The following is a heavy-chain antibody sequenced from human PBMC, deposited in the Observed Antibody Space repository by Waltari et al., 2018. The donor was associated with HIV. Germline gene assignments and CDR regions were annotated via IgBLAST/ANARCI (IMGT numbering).Heavy chain of an antibody. Sequence: EVQRVESGGGLVQPGGYLRVSCAASGVSLSSYAMSWVRQGPGTALEWFSVISGNDGTTSYADSVKARFTISRDTSKNTLYLQMNSLRADDTAVYYCAKPQGGWELLGDFDMWGQGTMVAVSS. D-gene: IGHD1-26*01. CDR1: GVSLSSYA. CDR2: ISGNDGTT. CDR3: AKPQGGWELLGDFDM. V-gene: IGHV3-23*04. J-gene: IGHJ3*02.